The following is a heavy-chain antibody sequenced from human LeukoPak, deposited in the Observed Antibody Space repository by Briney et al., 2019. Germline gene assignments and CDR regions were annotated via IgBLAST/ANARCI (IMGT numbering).Heavy chain of an antibody. J-gene: IGHJ6*02. D-gene: IGHD6-13*01. CDR2: IYSGGST. V-gene: IGHV3-53*01. CDR1: GFTVSSNY. CDR3: ARGGSSSWYGDYYYGMDV. Sequence: GGSLRLSCAASGFTVSSNYMSWVRQAPGKGLEWVSVIYSGGSTYYADSVKGRFTISRDNSKNTLYLQMNSLRAEDTAVYYCARGGSSSWYGDYYYGMDVWGQGTTVTVSS.